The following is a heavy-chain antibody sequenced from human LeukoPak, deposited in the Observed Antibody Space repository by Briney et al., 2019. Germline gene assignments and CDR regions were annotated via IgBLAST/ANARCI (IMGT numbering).Heavy chain of an antibody. J-gene: IGHJ4*02. CDR2: IIPILGIA. CDR3: ARDPGNLPIFNY. V-gene: IGHV1-69*04. CDR1: GGTFSSYA. D-gene: IGHD5/OR15-5a*01. Sequence: SVKVSCKASGGTFSSYAISWVRQAPGQGLEWMGRIIPILGIANYAQKFQGRVTITADKSTSTAYMELNSLRSEDTAVYYCARDPGNLPIFNYWGQGTLVTVSS.